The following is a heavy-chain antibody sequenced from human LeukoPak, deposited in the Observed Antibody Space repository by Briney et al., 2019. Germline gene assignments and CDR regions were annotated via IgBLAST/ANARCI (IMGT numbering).Heavy chain of an antibody. CDR1: GFTFSSYA. CDR3: ARGGAARLHFQN. Sequence: GSLRLSCAASGFTFSSYAMSWIRQPPGKGLEWIGYIYHSGSTNYNPSLQSRVTISVDTSKNQFSLNLNSATAADTAVYYCARGGAARLHFQNWGQGTLVTVSS. J-gene: IGHJ1*01. V-gene: IGHV4-59*01. CDR2: IYHSGST. D-gene: IGHD6-6*01.